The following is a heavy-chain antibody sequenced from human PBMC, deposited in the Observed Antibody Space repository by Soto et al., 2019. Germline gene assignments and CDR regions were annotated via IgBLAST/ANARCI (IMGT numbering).Heavy chain of an antibody. J-gene: IGHJ4*02. CDR2: IYYSGGT. V-gene: IGHV4-59*01. Sequence: QVQLQASGPGLVKPSETLSLTCTVSGGSISNYYWTWIRQPPGKGLELIGYIYYSGGTNYNPSLKSRVTISGDTAKNQFSLKLSSVTAADTAVYYCTYSSSWYYFDYWGQTTLVTVSS. CDR1: GGSISNYY. D-gene: IGHD6-13*01. CDR3: TYSSSWYYFDY.